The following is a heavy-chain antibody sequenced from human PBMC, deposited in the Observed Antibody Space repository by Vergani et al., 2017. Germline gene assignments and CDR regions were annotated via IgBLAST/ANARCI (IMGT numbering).Heavy chain of an antibody. CDR2: INHSGST. Sequence: QVQLQESGPGLVKPSETLSLICDVFDFISNGHYWSWIRQPPGKGLEWIGEINHSGSTNYNPSLKSRVTISVDTSKNQFSLKLSSVTAADTAVYYCARVGRDYGVPTADYFDYWGQGTLVTVSS. CDR1: DFISNGHY. CDR3: ARVGRDYGVPTADYFDY. J-gene: IGHJ4*02. D-gene: IGHD4-17*01. V-gene: IGHV4-34*01.